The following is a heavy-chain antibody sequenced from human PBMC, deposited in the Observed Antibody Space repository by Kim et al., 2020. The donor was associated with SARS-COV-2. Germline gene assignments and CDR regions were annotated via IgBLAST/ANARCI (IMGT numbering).Heavy chain of an antibody. CDR3: ARDLESGYGSSFS. V-gene: IGHV1-46*01. D-gene: IGHD3-10*01. CDR1: GYIFTTYY. CDR2: INPNDGTT. J-gene: IGHJ5*02. Sequence: ASVKVSCKAFGYIFTTYYIHWVRQAPGQGLEWMGVINPNDGTTKYADKFQGRVTMTRDTSTRTLYMGLSSLTSEDTAVYFCARDLESGYGSSFSWGQGTL.